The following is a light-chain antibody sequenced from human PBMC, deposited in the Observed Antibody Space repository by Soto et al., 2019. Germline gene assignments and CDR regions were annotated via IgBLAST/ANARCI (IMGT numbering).Light chain of an antibody. CDR3: QQYGSSPWT. CDR1: QSVSVN. V-gene: IGKV3-20*01. CDR2: SAS. Sequence: EIVMTQSPVTLSVSLGERATLSCRASQSVSVNLAWYQQKPGQAPRLLIYSASFRATGIPDRFSGSGSGTDFTLTISRLEPEDFAVYYCQQYGSSPWTSGQATKADI. J-gene: IGKJ1*01.